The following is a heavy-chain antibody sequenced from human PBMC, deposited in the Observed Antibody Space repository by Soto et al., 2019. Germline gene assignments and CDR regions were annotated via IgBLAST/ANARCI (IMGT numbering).Heavy chain of an antibody. CDR1: GGSISSGGYY. Sequence: SETLSLTCTVSGGSISSGGYYWSWIRQHPGKGLEWIGNIYYSGSTYCNPSLKSRVTISVDTSKNQFSLKLSSVTAADTAVYYCTTAILWELPQYYFDYWGQGALVTVSS. V-gene: IGHV4-31*03. CDR2: IYYSGST. J-gene: IGHJ4*02. CDR3: TTAILWELPQYYFDY. D-gene: IGHD1-26*01.